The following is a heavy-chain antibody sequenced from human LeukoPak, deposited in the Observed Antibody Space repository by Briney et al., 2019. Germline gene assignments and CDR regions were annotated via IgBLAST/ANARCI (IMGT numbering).Heavy chain of an antibody. CDR1: GYGFTSYW. D-gene: IGHD5-24*01. J-gene: IGHJ4*02. CDR2: IYPGDSDT. CDR3: ARLRRSQHGYNPLDY. V-gene: IGHV5-51*01. Sequence: GESLKISCKGPGYGFTSYWIGWVRQMPGEGLEVRGIIYPGDSDTIYSTSCQVQVTISADKSISTAYLQWSSLEASDTAMYYCARLRRSQHGYNPLDYWGQGTLVTVSS.